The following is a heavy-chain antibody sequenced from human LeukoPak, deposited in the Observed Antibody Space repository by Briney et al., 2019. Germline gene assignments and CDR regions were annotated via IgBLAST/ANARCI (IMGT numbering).Heavy chain of an antibody. CDR3: ARGSGYSSGWYFRASGGFDY. J-gene: IGHJ4*02. CDR2: IYYSGST. V-gene: IGHV4-39*01. CDR1: GGSISSNSYY. D-gene: IGHD6-19*01. Sequence: PSETLSLTCTVSGGSISSNSYYWGWIRQPPGKGLEWIGSIYYSGSTYYNPSLKSRVTISVDKSKNQFSLKLSSVTAADTAVYYCARGSGYSSGWYFRASGGFDYWGQGTLVTVSS.